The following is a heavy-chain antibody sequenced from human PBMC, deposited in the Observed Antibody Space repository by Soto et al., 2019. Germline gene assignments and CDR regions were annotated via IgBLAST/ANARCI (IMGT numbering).Heavy chain of an antibody. CDR3: VKERYSSSPDCFDY. CDR1: GFTFSSYA. Sequence: GGSLRLSCSASGFTFSSYAMHWVRQAPGKGLEYVSAISSNGGSTYYADSVKGRFTISRDNSKNTLYLQMSSLRAEDTAVYYCVKERYSSSPDCFDYWGQGTLVTVSS. D-gene: IGHD6-6*01. J-gene: IGHJ4*02. V-gene: IGHV3-64D*08. CDR2: ISSNGGST.